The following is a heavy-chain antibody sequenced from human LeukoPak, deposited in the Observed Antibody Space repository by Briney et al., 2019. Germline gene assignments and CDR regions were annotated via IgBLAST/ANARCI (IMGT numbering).Heavy chain of an antibody. Sequence: SETLSLTCTVSGGSISSYYWSWIRQPPGKGLEWIGYIYYSGSTNYNPSLKSRVTISVDTSKNQFSLKLSSVTAADTAVYYCARHNDDYVWGSHEGTGFDYWGQGTLVTVSS. CDR2: IYYSGST. D-gene: IGHD3-16*01. V-gene: IGHV4-59*08. CDR3: ARHNDDYVWGSHEGTGFDY. J-gene: IGHJ4*02. CDR1: GGSISSYY.